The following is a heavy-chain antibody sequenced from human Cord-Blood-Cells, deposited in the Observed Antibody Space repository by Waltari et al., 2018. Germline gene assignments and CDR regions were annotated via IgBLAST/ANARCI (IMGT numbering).Heavy chain of an antibody. V-gene: IGHV4-39*01. D-gene: IGHD3-3*01. CDR3: ARRLATIFGVVIGFDY. CDR2: IYYSGST. CDR1: GDSISSNSYY. Sequence: QLQLQESGPGLVKPSETLSLTCTVPGDSISSNSYYWGWIRQPPGKGLEWIGSIYYSGSTYYNPSLKSRVPISVDTSKNQFSLKLSSVTAADTAVYYCARRLATIFGVVIGFDYWGQGTLVTVSS. J-gene: IGHJ4*02.